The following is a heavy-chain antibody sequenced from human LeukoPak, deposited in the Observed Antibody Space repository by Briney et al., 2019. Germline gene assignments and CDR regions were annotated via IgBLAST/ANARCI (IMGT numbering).Heavy chain of an antibody. Sequence: GGSLRLSCAASGFTFSSYAMHWVRQAPGKGLEWVAVISYDGSNKYYADSVKGRFTISRDNSKNTLYLQMGSLRAEDMAVYYCAKGYSSGWYYPMDVWGQGTTVTVSS. CDR1: GFTFSSYA. V-gene: IGHV3-30*14. D-gene: IGHD6-19*01. J-gene: IGHJ6*03. CDR3: AKGYSSGWYYPMDV. CDR2: ISYDGSNK.